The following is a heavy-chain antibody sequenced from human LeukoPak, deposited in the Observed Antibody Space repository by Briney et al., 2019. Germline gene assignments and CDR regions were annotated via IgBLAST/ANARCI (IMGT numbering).Heavy chain of an antibody. CDR1: GASISKTNW. CDR2: IYHSGKT. D-gene: IGHD2-21*02. CDR3: ARDPCGADCHDEYFQY. Sequence: TTSETLSLTCAVSGASISKTNWWSWVRQPPGKGLEWIGEIYHSGKTNYNPSLKSRVTISVDKSKNQISLKLSSVTAADTAVYYCARDPCGADCHDEYFQYWGQGTLVTVSS. J-gene: IGHJ1*01. V-gene: IGHV4-4*02.